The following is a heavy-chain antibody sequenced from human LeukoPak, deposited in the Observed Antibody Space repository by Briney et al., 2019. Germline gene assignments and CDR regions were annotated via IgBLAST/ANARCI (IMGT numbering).Heavy chain of an antibody. D-gene: IGHD6-19*01. CDR1: GFTFSSYS. Sequence: GGSLRLSCAASGFTFSSYSMNWVRQAPGKGLEWVSSISSSSSYIYYADSVKGRFTISRDNAKNSLYLQMNSLRAEDTAVYYCARVGSAVAGTGTYYYYGMDVWGQGTTVTVSS. V-gene: IGHV3-21*06. CDR3: ARVGSAVAGTGTYYYYGMDV. CDR2: ISSSSSYI. J-gene: IGHJ6*02.